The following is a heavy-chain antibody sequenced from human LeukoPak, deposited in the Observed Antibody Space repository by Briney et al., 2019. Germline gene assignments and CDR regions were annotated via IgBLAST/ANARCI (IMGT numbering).Heavy chain of an antibody. D-gene: IGHD3-22*01. CDR2: ISGRGNYI. J-gene: IGHJ4*02. CDR3: AKDQGFDYYDSSGYYLDY. V-gene: IGHV3-21*01. Sequence: GGSLRLSCAASGFTFSSHNMNWVRQAPGKGLEWVSSISGRGNYIFYADSVKGRFTISRDSAKNSLSLQMNSLRAEDTAVYYCAKDQGFDYYDSSGYYLDYWGQGTLVIVSS. CDR1: GFTFSSHN.